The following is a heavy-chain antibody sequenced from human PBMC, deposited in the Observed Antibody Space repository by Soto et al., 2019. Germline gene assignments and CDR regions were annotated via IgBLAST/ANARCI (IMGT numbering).Heavy chain of an antibody. Sequence: DVQLVESGGGLIQPGESLRLSCAAFGLTVSGKKYVAWVRQAPGKGLEWVSALYDVDGSFYADSVKGRFTTSSDSSKTTVYLQMNGLRPDDTAFYYCAPWNEREHAYDVWGQGTTVTVSA. V-gene: IGHV3-53*01. CDR1: GLTVSGKKY. CDR3: APWNEREHAYDV. J-gene: IGHJ3*01. D-gene: IGHD1-1*01. CDR2: LYDVDGS.